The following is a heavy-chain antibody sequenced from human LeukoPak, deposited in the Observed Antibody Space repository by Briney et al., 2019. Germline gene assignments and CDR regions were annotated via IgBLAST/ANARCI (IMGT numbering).Heavy chain of an antibody. J-gene: IGHJ3*02. V-gene: IGHV3-21*01. CDR3: ARDVGFIVGATPGAFDI. CDR2: IRGSSTSM. CDR1: GFTFSNYN. D-gene: IGHD1-26*01. Sequence: PGGSLRLSCAASGFTFSNYNVNWVRQAPGKGLEWVSSIRGSSTSMYYADSVKGRFTISRDTPKNTLYLQMNSLRADDTAVYYCARDVGFIVGATPGAFDIWGQGTMVTVTS.